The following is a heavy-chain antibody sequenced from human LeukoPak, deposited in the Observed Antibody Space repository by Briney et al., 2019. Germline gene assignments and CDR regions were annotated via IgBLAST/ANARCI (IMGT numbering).Heavy chain of an antibody. CDR3: ARESVATRYWFVY. J-gene: IGHJ5*01. D-gene: IGHD5-12*01. Sequence: PGGSLRLSCASSICTVSSRYMTWVRQAPGKGLEWVSIIYSGGNTYYADSVQGRFTISRDNSKNTLYLQMNSLGAEDPAVYHCARESVATRYWFVYWGQGTLVTVSS. V-gene: IGHV3-66*01. CDR2: IYSGGNT. CDR1: ICTVSSRY.